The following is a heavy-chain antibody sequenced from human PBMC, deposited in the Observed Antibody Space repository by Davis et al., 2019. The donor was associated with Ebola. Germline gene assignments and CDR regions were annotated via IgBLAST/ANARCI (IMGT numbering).Heavy chain of an antibody. V-gene: IGHV1-46*02. D-gene: IGHD3-16*01. CDR3: ATHLRLGLGESGY. CDR2: INPSGGST. J-gene: IGHJ4*02. Sequence: ASVKVSCKTSGYKFNRYGISWVRQAPGQGLEWMGIINPSGGSTSYAQKFQGRVTMTRDTSTSTVYMELSSLRSEDTAVYYCATHLRLGLGESGYWGQGTLVTVSS. CDR1: GYKFNRYG.